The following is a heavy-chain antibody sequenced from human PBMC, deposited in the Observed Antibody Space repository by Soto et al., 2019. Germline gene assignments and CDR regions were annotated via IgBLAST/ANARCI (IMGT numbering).Heavy chain of an antibody. CDR1: GFTFSSHS. D-gene: IGHD3-10*01. CDR2: ISYDGSIK. V-gene: IGHV3-30-3*01. J-gene: IGHJ4*02. Sequence: QVQLVESGGGVVQPGRSLRLSCAASGFTFSSHSIQWVRQAPGKGLEWVAVISYDGSIKYYADSVKGRFTISRDNSKKAAYLQMNSLRAEDTAVFYCAREWSTSGDLDYWGQGTLVIVSS. CDR3: AREWSTSGDLDY.